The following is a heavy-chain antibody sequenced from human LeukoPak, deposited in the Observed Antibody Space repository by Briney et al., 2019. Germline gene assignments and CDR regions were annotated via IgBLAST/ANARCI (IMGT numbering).Heavy chain of an antibody. V-gene: IGHV3-9*01. Sequence: GGSLRLSCAASGFTFDDYAMHWVRQAPGKGLEWVSGISWNSGSIGYADSVKGRFTISRDNAKNSLYLQMNSLRADDTALYYCAKAGSIALSICYFDYWGQGTLVTVSS. CDR1: GFTFDDYA. D-gene: IGHD2-15*01. CDR3: AKAGSIALSICYFDY. CDR2: ISWNSGSI. J-gene: IGHJ4*02.